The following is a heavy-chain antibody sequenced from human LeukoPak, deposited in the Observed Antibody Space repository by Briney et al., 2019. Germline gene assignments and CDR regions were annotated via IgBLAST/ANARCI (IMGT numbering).Heavy chain of an antibody. J-gene: IGHJ4*02. V-gene: IGHV3-30*18. D-gene: IGHD1-20*01. CDR3: AKLVTGTTWSEY. CDR2: ISYDGSNK. CDR1: GFTFSSYG. Sequence: GGSLRLSCAASGFTFSSYGMHWVRQAPGKGLEWVAVISYDGSNKYYADSVKGRFTISRDNSKNTLYLQMNSLRAEDTAVYYCAKLVTGTTWSEYRGQGTLVTVSS.